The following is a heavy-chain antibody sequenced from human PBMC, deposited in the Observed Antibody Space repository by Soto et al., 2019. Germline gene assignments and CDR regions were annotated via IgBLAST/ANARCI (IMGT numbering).Heavy chain of an antibody. V-gene: IGHV3-23*01. CDR2: ISGGGSGA. J-gene: IGHJ4*02. Sequence: EVQLLESGGGLVQPGGSLRLSCTASGFTFSDHAMTWVRQAPGTGLEWLSGISGGGSGAYYADYVKGRFTVSRDNSNHTVFLQMDSLVVEDTAVYYCAIDLWWHTHWGQGTLVTVSS. CDR3: AIDLWWHTH. CDR1: GFTFSDHA. D-gene: IGHD2-15*01.